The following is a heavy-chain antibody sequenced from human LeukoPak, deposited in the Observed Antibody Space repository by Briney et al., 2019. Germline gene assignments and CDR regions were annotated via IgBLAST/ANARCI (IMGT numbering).Heavy chain of an antibody. CDR3: AKGRGGLTMEFDY. V-gene: IGHV3-23*01. D-gene: IGHD3-16*01. CDR2: IRGGGSST. J-gene: IGHJ4*02. Sequence: PGGSLRLSCAASGFTFSIYAMTWVRQAPGKGLKWVSAIRGGGSSTYHADSVKGRFSISRDNSKNTLFLQMNSLRAEDTALYYCAKGRGGLTMEFDYWGQGTLVTVSS. CDR1: GFTFSIYA.